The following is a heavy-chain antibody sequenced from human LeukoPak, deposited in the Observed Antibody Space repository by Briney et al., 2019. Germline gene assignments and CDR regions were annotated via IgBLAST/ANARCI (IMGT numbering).Heavy chain of an antibody. Sequence: GGSLRLSCAASGFTFSSYEMNWVRQAPGKGLEWVSAISGSGGSTYYADSVKGRFTISRDNSKNTLYLRMNSLRAEDTAVYYCAKDKYQGYDILTGYYPFDYWGQGTLVTVSS. D-gene: IGHD3-9*01. J-gene: IGHJ4*02. CDR1: GFTFSSYE. CDR2: ISGSGGST. V-gene: IGHV3-23*01. CDR3: AKDKYQGYDILTGYYPFDY.